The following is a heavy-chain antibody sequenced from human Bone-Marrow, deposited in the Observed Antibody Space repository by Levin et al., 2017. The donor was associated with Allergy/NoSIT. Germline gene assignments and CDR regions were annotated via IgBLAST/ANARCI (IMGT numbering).Heavy chain of an antibody. V-gene: IGHV3-30-3*01. CDR3: ATDKVTQYYYYYAMDV. D-gene: IGHD2/OR15-2a*01. Sequence: PGGSLRLSCAASGFIFSNSAMHWVRQAPGKGLEWVAVISDDGNNEYYADSVKGRFTISRDSSRNMVFLQMNSLRAEDTAMYYCATDKVTQYYYYYAMDVWGQGTTVTVSS. CDR2: ISDDGNNE. J-gene: IGHJ6*02. CDR1: GFIFSNSA.